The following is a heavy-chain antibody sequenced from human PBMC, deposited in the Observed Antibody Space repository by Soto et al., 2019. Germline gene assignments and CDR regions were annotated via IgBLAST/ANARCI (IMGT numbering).Heavy chain of an antibody. J-gene: IGHJ6*02. D-gene: IGHD3-9*01. Sequence: QVQLQESGPGLVKPSQTLSLTCTVSGGSISSGGYYWSWIRQHPGKGLEWIGYIYYSGSTYYNPSLKSRFTIPVYTCKNQFSLKLSSVTAADTAVYYCARDSKGYFDSSAFNYYYYYGMDVWGQGTTVTVSS. CDR2: IYYSGST. V-gene: IGHV4-31*03. CDR1: GGSISSGGYY. CDR3: ARDSKGYFDSSAFNYYYYYGMDV.